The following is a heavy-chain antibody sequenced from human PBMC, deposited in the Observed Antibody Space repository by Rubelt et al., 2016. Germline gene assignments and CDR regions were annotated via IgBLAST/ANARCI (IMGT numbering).Heavy chain of an antibody. D-gene: IGHD3-3*01. V-gene: IGHV4-59*12. CDR2: IYYSGST. CDR3: ARDSSSAWSGYPNYWYFDL. J-gene: IGHJ2*01. Sequence: QVQLQESGPGLVKPSETLSLTCTVSGGSISSYYWSWIRQPPGKGLEWIGYIYYSGSTNYNPSLKSRVTISLDTSKNQFSLKLSSVTAADTAVYYCARDSSSAWSGYPNYWYFDLWGRGTLVTVSS. CDR1: GGSISSYY.